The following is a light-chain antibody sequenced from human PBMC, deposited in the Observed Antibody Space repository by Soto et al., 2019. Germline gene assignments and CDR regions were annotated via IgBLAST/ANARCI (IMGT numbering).Light chain of an antibody. J-gene: IGLJ1*01. CDR3: SSYTSSTTLDV. Sequence: QSALTQPASVSGSPGQSITISCTGTTSDVGSYNLVSWYQQHPGKAPKLIIYDVSNRPSGVSNRFSGSKSGNTASLTISGLQADDEADYHCSSYTSSTTLDVFGSGTKLTVL. CDR1: TSDVGSYNL. V-gene: IGLV2-14*02. CDR2: DVS.